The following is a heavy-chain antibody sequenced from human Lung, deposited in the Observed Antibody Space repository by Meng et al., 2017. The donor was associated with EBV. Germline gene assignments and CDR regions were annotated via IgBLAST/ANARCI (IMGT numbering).Heavy chain of an antibody. V-gene: IGHV4-4*02. D-gene: IGHD1-20*01. CDR2: IYHNENT. J-gene: IGHJ4*02. CDR1: SASIGSNNY. Sequence: QVQLQESGPGLVKPSQTLSLTCTVSSASIGSNNYWTWVRQSPGKGLEWIGEIYHNENTNYNPSLMSRVTMSLDKSKNHFSLNLRSVTAADTAVYFCARAPGNWNFDSWGQGTLVTVSS. CDR3: ARAPGNWNFDS.